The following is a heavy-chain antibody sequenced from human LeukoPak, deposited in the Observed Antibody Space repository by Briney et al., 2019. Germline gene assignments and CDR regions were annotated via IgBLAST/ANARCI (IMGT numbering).Heavy chain of an antibody. CDR1: GGSFSGYY. D-gene: IGHD3-22*01. J-gene: IGHJ4*02. CDR3: AGLKGGYYYRPTTPLDY. CDR2: INHSGST. Sequence: ASETLSLTCAVYGGSFSGYYWSWIRQPPGKGLEWIGEINHSGSTNYNPSLKSRVTISVDTSKNQFSLKLSSVTAADTAVYYCAGLKGGYYYRPTTPLDYWGQGTLVTVSS. V-gene: IGHV4-34*01.